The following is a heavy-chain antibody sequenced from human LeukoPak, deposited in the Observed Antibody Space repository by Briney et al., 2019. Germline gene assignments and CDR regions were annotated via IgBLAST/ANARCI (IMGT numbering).Heavy chain of an antibody. CDR1: GGTFSSYA. V-gene: IGHV1-69*13. J-gene: IGHJ5*02. D-gene: IGHD3-22*01. CDR2: IIPIFGTA. Sequence: SVNVSCKASGGTFSSYAISWVRQAPGQGLEWMGGIIPIFGTANYAQKFQGRVTITADESTSTAYMELSSLRSEDTAVYYCASSMYYYDSSGYLWFDPWGQGTLVTVSS. CDR3: ASSMYYYDSSGYLWFDP.